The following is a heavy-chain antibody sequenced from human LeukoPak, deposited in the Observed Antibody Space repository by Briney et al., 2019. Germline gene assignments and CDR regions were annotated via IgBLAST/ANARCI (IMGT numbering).Heavy chain of an antibody. CDR3: VASSGYPDQH. V-gene: IGHV4-34*01. Sequence: PSETLSLTSAVYGGSFSGYYWSWIRQPPGKGLEWIGEINHSGSTNYTPSLKSRVTISVDTSKNQFSLKLRSVTAADTAVYYCVASSGYPDQHWGQGTLVTVSS. CDR2: INHSGST. J-gene: IGHJ1*01. CDR1: GGSFSGYY. D-gene: IGHD3-22*01.